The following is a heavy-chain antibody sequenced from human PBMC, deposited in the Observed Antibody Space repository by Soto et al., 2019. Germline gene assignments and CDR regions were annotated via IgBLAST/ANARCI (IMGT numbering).Heavy chain of an antibody. CDR3: ARLGNGYYYYAMDV. V-gene: IGHV3-48*03. CDR2: ISSSGSTI. Sequence: PGGSLRLSCAASGFTFSSYEMNWVRQAPGKGLEWVSYISSSGSTIYYADSVKGRFTISRDNAKNSLYLQMNSLRAEDTAVYYCARLGNGYYYYAMDVWGQGTTVTVSS. D-gene: IGHD3-16*01. J-gene: IGHJ6*02. CDR1: GFTFSSYE.